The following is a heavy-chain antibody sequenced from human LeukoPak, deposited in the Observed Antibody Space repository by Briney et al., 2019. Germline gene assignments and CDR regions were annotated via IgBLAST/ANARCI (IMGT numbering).Heavy chain of an antibody. CDR3: ASPTSAYYGSGYYFDY. V-gene: IGHV1-69*13. CDR1: GGTFSSYA. D-gene: IGHD3-10*01. Sequence: ASVKVSCKASGGTFSSYAISWVRQAPGQGLEWMGGIIPIFGTANYAQKFQGRVTITAGESTSTAYMELSSLRSEDTAVYYCASPTSAYYGSGYYFDYWGQGTLVTVSS. CDR2: IIPIFGTA. J-gene: IGHJ4*02.